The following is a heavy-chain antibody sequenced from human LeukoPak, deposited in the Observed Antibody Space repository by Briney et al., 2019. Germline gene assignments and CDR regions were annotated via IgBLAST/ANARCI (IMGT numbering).Heavy chain of an antibody. CDR3: ASMSYSSGWYRFDY. CDR1: GFTFSSYA. J-gene: IGHJ4*02. D-gene: IGHD6-19*01. CDR2: ISYDGSNK. V-gene: IGHV3-30-3*01. Sequence: QAGGSLRLSCAASGFTFSSYAMHWVRQAPGKGLEWVAVISYDGSNKYYADSVKGRFTISRDNSKNTLYLQMNSLRAEDTAVYYCASMSYSSGWYRFDYWGQGTLVTVSS.